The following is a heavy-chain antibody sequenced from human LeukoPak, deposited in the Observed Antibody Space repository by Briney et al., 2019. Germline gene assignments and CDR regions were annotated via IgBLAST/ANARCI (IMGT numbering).Heavy chain of an antibody. CDR1: GFTFSSYA. V-gene: IGHV3-30-3*01. CDR2: ISYDGSNK. CDR3: ARVLLWFGESEKDY. D-gene: IGHD3-10*01. J-gene: IGHJ4*02. Sequence: GGSLRLSCAASGFTFSSYAMHWVRQAPGKGLEWVAVISYDGSNKYYADSVKGRFTISRDNSKNTLYLQMNSLRAEDTAVYYCARVLLWFGESEKDYWGQGTLVTVSS.